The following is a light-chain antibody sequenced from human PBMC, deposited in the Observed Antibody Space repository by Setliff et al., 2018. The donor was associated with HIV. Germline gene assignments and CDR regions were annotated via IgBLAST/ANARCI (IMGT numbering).Light chain of an antibody. J-gene: IGLJ1*01. CDR1: SSDVGGYNY. CDR2: EVT. V-gene: IGLV2-8*01. CDR3: GSYAGSKSYV. Sequence: QSALTQPASVSGSPGQSITISCTGTSSDVGGYNYVSWFQQHPGKAPKLMIYEVTKRPSGVPDRFSGSKSGNTASLTVSGLQAEDEADYYCGSYAGSKSYVFGTGTKVTVL.